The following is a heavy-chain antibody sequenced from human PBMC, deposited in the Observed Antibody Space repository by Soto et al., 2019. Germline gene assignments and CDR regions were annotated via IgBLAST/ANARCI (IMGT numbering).Heavy chain of an antibody. Sequence: PSETLSLTCAVYGGSFSGYYWSWIRQPPGKGLEWIGEINHSGSTNYNPSLKSRVTISVDTSKNQFSLKLSSVTAADTAVYYCARGRPRLYCSGGSCYYYYFDYWGQGTLVTVPQ. D-gene: IGHD2-15*01. CDR2: INHSGST. J-gene: IGHJ4*02. CDR3: ARGRPRLYCSGGSCYYYYFDY. CDR1: GGSFSGYY. V-gene: IGHV4-34*01.